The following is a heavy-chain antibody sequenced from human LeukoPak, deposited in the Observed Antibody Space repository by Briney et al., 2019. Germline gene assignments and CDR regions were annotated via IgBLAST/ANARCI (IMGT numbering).Heavy chain of an antibody. Sequence: TGGSLRLSCAASGFTFSNAWMNWVRQAPGKGLEWVGRIKSKTDGGTTDYAAPVKGRFTISRDDSKNTLYLQMNSLKTEDTAVYYCTTEQLNIVYSSSWYGPVPTNWFDPWGQGTLVTVSS. CDR3: TTEQLNIVYSSSWYGPVPTNWFDP. D-gene: IGHD6-13*01. CDR2: IKSKTDGGTT. J-gene: IGHJ5*02. CDR1: GFTFSNAW. V-gene: IGHV3-15*07.